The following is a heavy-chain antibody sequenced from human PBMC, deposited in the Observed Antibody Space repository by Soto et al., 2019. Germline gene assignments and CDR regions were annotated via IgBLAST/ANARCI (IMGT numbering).Heavy chain of an antibody. CDR3: VRERYFDWLSQLYYYYYGMDV. CDR2: ISAYNGNT. Sequence: ASVKVSCKASGYTFTSYGISWVRQAPGQGLEWMGWISAYNGNTNYAQKLQGRVTMTTDTSTSTAYMELRSLRSDDTAVYYCVRERYFDWLSQLYYYYYGMDVWGQGTTVTVSS. V-gene: IGHV1-18*01. D-gene: IGHD3-9*01. CDR1: GYTFTSYG. J-gene: IGHJ6*02.